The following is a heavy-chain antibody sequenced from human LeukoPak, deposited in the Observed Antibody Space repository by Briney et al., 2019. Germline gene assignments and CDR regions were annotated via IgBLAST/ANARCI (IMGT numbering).Heavy chain of an antibody. CDR1: GGSFSGYY. V-gene: IGHV4-34*01. CDR3: ARLAAAGTGDDY. D-gene: IGHD6-13*01. CDR2: INHSGST. Sequence: PAETLSLTCAVYGGSFSGYYWSWIRQPPGKGLEWIGEINHSGSTNYNPSLKSRVTISVDTSKNQFSLKLSSVTAADTAVYYCARLAAAGTGDDYWGQGTLVTVSS. J-gene: IGHJ4*02.